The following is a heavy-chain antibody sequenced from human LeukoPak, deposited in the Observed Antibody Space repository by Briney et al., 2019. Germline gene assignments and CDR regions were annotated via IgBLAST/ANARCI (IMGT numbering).Heavy chain of an antibody. CDR3: ARERYGDPGFDY. Sequence: GRSLRLSCAASGFTFSIYAMSWVRQAPGKGLEWVSAVSGSEGRTYYADSVKGRFTISRDKSKHTLSLQMNSLRAEDTALYYFARERYGDPGFDYWGQGTLVTVSS. J-gene: IGHJ4*02. V-gene: IGHV3-23*01. D-gene: IGHD4-17*01. CDR2: VSGSEGRT. CDR1: GFTFSIYA.